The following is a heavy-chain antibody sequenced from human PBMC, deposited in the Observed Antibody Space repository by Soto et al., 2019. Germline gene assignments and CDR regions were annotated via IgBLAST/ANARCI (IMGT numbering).Heavy chain of an antibody. J-gene: IGHJ4*02. CDR1: GGSISSSSYY. CDR2: LYYSRST. D-gene: IGHD3-22*01. CDR3: ARLYSDSSGLVDY. V-gene: IGHV4-39*01. Sequence: QLQLQESGPGLVKPSATLSLTCTVSGGSISSSSYYWGWIRQPPAKGLEWIGSLYYSRSTYYNPSLNSRVTISVDTSTSQFSLTLSSVTAADTAVYYCARLYSDSSGLVDYWGQGTLVTVSS.